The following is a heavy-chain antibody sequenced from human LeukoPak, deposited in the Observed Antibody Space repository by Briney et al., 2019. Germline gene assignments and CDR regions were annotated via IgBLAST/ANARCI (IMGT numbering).Heavy chain of an antibody. CDR1: GFTFSSYA. J-gene: IGHJ4*02. CDR2: ISSSSSYI. CDR3: AGNAYDYVWGSYRDV. V-gene: IGHV3-21*01. D-gene: IGHD3-16*02. Sequence: GGSLRLSCAASGFTFSSYAMSWVRQAPGKGLEWVSAISSSSSYIYYADSVKGRFTISRDNAKNSLYLQMNSLRAEDTAVYYCAGNAYDYVWGSYRDVWGQGTLVTVSS.